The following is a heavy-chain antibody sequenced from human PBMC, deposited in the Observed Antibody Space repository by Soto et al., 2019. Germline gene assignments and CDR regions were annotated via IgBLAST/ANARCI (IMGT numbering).Heavy chain of an antibody. CDR3: ARQRGQGAHIDY. CDR2: IYYSGSP. D-gene: IGHD3-10*01. J-gene: IGHJ4*02. CDR1: GGSISSGGYY. V-gene: IGHV4-31*03. Sequence: QVQLQESGPGLVKPSQTLSLTCTVSGGSISSGGYYWSWIRQHPGKGLEWIGYIYYSGSPYSNPTLKSRVTISVDTSKNQFSLKLISVTAADTAVYYCARQRGQGAHIDYWGQGTLVTVSS.